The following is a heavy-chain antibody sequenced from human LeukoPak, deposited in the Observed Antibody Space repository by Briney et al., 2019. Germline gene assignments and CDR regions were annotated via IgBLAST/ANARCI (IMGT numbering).Heavy chain of an antibody. CDR2: IKQDGSEK. CDR1: GFTFSSYA. J-gene: IGHJ4*02. D-gene: IGHD3-10*01. V-gene: IGHV3-7*04. CDR3: ARAPYGSGRLATFDY. Sequence: GGSLRLSCAASGFTFSSYAMSWVRQAPGKGLEWVANIKQDGSEKYYVDSVKGRFTISRDNAKNSLYLQMNSLRAEDTAVYYCARAPYGSGRLATFDYLGQGTLVTVSS.